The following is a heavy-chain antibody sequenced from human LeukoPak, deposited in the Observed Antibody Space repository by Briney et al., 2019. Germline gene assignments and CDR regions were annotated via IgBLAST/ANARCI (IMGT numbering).Heavy chain of an antibody. CDR1: GVSISGYY. CDR2: IYFSVSTKYNPSGST. CDR3: ARCTYDYDSGTYYFYNWFDP. Sequence: SETLSLTCTVSGVSISGYYWSWIRQTPGKGLEWMGYIYFSVSTKYNPSGSTNYSPSLKSRVTISVDTSKNQFSLKLSSVTAADTAVFYCARCTYDYDSGTYYFYNWFDPWGQGTLVTVSS. D-gene: IGHD3-10*01. V-gene: IGHV4-4*08. J-gene: IGHJ5*02.